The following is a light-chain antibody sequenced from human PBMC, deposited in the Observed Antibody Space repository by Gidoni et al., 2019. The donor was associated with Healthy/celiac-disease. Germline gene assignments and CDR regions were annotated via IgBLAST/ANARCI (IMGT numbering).Light chain of an antibody. CDR1: QSVSRSD. CDR2: AAS. J-gene: IGKJ1*01. CDR3: QQYGSSRWT. V-gene: IGKV3-20*01. Sequence: DIVLTQSPGPLSLSQGERATLSCRASQSVSRSDLAWYQQKPGQAPRLLIYAASSRATGIPDRFSGSGSGTDFTLTISRLEPEDFAVYYCQQYGSSRWTFXXXTKVEIK.